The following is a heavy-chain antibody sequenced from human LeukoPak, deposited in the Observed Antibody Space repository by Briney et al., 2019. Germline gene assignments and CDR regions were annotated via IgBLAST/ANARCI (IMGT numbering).Heavy chain of an antibody. CDR2: IYTSGST. D-gene: IGHD5-12*01. Sequence: SETLSLTCTVSGGSISSYYWSWIRQPAGKGLEWIGRIYTSGSTNYNPSLKSRVTMSVDTSKNQLSLKLSSVTAAGTAVYYCARDRHVGLRLWDDYYYYGMDVWGQGTTVTVSS. CDR3: ARDRHVGLRLWDDYYYYGMDV. CDR1: GGSISSYY. J-gene: IGHJ6*02. V-gene: IGHV4-4*07.